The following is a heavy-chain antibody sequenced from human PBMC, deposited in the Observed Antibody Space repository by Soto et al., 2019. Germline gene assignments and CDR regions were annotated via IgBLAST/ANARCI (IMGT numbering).Heavy chain of an antibody. CDR1: GFSFSADGVG. J-gene: IGHJ6*02. Sequence: GPTLVNPTQTLTLTCIFSGFSFSADGVGVSWIRQPPGKALEWLARIDWDDDKYYSTSLKTRLTISKDTSKNQVVLTMTNMDPVDTATYYCARGNLIAAAALYYYYGMDVWGQGTTVTVSS. CDR3: ARGNLIAAAALYYYYGMDV. CDR2: IDWDDDK. V-gene: IGHV2-70*11. D-gene: IGHD6-13*01.